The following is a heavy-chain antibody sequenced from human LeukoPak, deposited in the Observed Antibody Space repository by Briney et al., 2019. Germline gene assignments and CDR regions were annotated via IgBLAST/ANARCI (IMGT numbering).Heavy chain of an antibody. CDR1: GFTFDDYA. CDR2: ISWNSGSI. CDR3: AKDLYDYSAYKDV. V-gene: IGHV3-9*01. D-gene: IGHD4-11*01. J-gene: IGHJ6*03. Sequence: PGGSLRLSCAASGFTFDDYAMHWVRQAPGKGLEWVSGISWNSGSIGYADSVKGRFTISRDNAKNSLYLQMNSLRAEDTALYYCAKDLYDYSAYKDVWGKGTTVTVSS.